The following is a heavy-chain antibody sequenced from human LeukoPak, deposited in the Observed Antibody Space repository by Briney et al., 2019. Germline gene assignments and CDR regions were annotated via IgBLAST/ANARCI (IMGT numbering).Heavy chain of an antibody. CDR2: INPSGGST. J-gene: IGHJ3*02. CDR1: GGTFSSYA. Sequence: ASVKVSCKASGGTFSSYAISWMRQAPGQGLEWMGIINPSGGSTSYAQKFQGRVTMTRDTSTSTVYMELSSLRSEDTAVYYCARVRGYSSGWPSDAFDIWGQGTMVTVSS. CDR3: ARVRGYSSGWPSDAFDI. D-gene: IGHD6-19*01. V-gene: IGHV1-46*03.